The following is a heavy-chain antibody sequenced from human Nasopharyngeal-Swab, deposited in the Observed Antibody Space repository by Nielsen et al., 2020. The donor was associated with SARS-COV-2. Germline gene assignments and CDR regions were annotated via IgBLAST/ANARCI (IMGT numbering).Heavy chain of an antibody. CDR1: GGSISSYY. J-gene: IGHJ4*02. CDR2: IYTSGST. D-gene: IGHD6-13*01. CDR3: ARIAAAGFYYYFDY. V-gene: IGHV4-4*07. Sequence: SETLSLTCTVSGGSISSYYWSWIRQPAGKGLEWIGRIYTSGSTNYNPSLKSRVTMSVDTSKNQFPLKLSSVTAADTAVYYCARIAAAGFYYYFDYWGQGTLVTVSS.